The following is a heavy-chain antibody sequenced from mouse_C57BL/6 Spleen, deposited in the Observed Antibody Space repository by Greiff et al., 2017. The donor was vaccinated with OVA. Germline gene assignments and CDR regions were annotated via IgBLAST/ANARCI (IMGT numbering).Heavy chain of an antibody. V-gene: IGHV1-59*01. CDR3: ARRPDSSGHFDY. J-gene: IGHJ2*01. CDR1: GYTFTSYW. CDR2: IDPSDSYT. D-gene: IGHD3-2*02. Sequence: QVQLQQPGAELVRPGTSVKLSCKASGYTFTSYWMHWVKQRPGQGLEWIGVIDPSDSYTNYNQKFKGKATLTVDTSSSTAYMQLSSLTSEDSAVYYCARRPDSSGHFDYWGQGTTLTVSS.